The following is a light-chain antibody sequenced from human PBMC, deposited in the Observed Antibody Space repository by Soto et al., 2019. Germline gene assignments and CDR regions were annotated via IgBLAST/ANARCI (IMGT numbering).Light chain of an antibody. CDR1: SRDISAYNY. CDR3: SSYTTSNSVI. CDR2: EVT. Sequence: QSVLTQPASVSGSPGQSITISCTGTSRDISAYNYVSWYQQHPGKAPKLMIYEVTNRPSGVSNRFSGSKSGNTASLTISGLRAEDEADYYCSSYTTSNSVIFGGGTKVTVL. V-gene: IGLV2-14*01. J-gene: IGLJ2*01.